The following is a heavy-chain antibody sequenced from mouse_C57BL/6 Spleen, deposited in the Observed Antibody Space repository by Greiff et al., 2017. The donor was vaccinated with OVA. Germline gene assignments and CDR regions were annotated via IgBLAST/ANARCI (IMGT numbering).Heavy chain of an antibody. V-gene: IGHV1-55*01. Sequence: QVQLQQSGAELVKPGASVKMSCKASGYTFTSYWITWVKQRPGQGLEWIGDIYPGSGSTNYNEKFKSKATLTVDTSSSTAYMQLSSLTSEDSAVYYCARGGSSGYSWLAYWGQGTLVTVSA. CDR1: GYTFTSYW. CDR2: IYPGSGST. J-gene: IGHJ3*01. D-gene: IGHD3-2*02. CDR3: ARGGSSGYSWLAY.